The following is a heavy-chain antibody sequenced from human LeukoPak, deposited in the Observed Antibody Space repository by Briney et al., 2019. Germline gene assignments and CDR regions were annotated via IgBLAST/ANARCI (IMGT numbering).Heavy chain of an antibody. CDR2: IKSKTDGGPT. Sequence: PGGSLTLSCAASGFTFNNAWMRWVRPAPGKGLEWVGRIKSKTDGGPTDYAAPVKSKFTISRDESNIPLYMQIHSRKTGDTSVFYWTTDLYVGLFDPWGGGTLLTVP. CDR3: TTDLYVGLFDP. V-gene: IGHV3-15*01. CDR1: GFTFNNAW. D-gene: IGHD3-16*01. J-gene: IGHJ5*02.